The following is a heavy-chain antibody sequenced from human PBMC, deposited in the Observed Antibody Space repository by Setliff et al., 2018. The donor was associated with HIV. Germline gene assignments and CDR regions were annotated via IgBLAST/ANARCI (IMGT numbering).Heavy chain of an antibody. D-gene: IGHD6-19*01. CDR1: GYRFTSYW. V-gene: IGHV5-51*01. CDR2: ISPADSDT. J-gene: IGHJ4*02. CDR3: ARHSRRQLINPEIDY. Sequence: PGESLKISCKGSGYRFTSYWIGWVRQMPGKGLEWMGIISPADSDTRYSPSFQGQVTISADKSISTAYLQWSSLKASDTAIYYCARHSRRQLINPEIDYWGQGTLVTVSS.